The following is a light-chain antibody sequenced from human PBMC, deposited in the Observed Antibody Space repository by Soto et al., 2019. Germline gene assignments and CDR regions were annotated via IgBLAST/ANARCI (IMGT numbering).Light chain of an antibody. CDR1: QSISSN. J-gene: IGKJ1*01. CDR3: QQYNSWPT. Sequence: IGMTQSPATLSVSPGERATLSCRASQSISSNLAWYQQKPGQAPRLLIYGASTRATGIPARFSGSGSGTEFTLTISSLLSEDFAVYYCQQYNSWPTFGQGTKVDI. CDR2: GAS. V-gene: IGKV3-15*01.